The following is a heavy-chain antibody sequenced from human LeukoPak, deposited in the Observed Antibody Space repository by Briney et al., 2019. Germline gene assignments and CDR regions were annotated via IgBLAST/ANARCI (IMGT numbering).Heavy chain of an antibody. V-gene: IGHV3-23*01. CDR1: GFTFSSYA. CDR2: ISGSGGST. Sequence: GGSLRLSCAASGFTFSSYAMSWVRQAPGKGLEWVSAISGSGGSTYYADSVKGRFTIPRDNSKNTLYLQMNSLRAEDTAVYYCAKAPYDSSGYYYDHHYFDYWGQGTLVTVSS. CDR3: AKAPYDSSGYYYDHHYFDY. D-gene: IGHD3-22*01. J-gene: IGHJ4*02.